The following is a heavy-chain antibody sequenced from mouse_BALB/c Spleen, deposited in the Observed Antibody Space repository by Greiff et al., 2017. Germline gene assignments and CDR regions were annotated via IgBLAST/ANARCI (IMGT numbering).Heavy chain of an antibody. J-gene: IGHJ4*01. Sequence: EVQVVESGGGLVKPGGSLKLSCAASGFTFSSYAMSWVRQTPEKRLEWVATISSGGSYTYYPDSVKGRFTISRDNAKNTLYLQMSSLRSEDTAMYYCARHEAGTGAMDYWGQGTSVTVSS. CDR3: ARHEAGTGAMDY. CDR1: GFTFSSYA. CDR2: ISSGGSYT. D-gene: IGHD4-1*01. V-gene: IGHV5-9-3*01.